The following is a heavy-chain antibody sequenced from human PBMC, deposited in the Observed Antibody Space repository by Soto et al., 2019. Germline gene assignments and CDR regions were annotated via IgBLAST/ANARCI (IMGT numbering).Heavy chain of an antibody. Sequence: QVQLVESGGGVVQPGRSLRLSCAASGFTFNSYGMHWVRKATGKGLEWVALISYDGSDKYYPDSVKGRFTISRVNSKNTLYLQMNSVRPEDTAVHSCAKDLGQGTIPHYWGQGLLVTVSS. V-gene: IGHV3-30*18. J-gene: IGHJ4*02. CDR2: ISYDGSDK. CDR1: GFTFNSYG. D-gene: IGHD2-21*01. CDR3: AKDLGQGTIPHY.